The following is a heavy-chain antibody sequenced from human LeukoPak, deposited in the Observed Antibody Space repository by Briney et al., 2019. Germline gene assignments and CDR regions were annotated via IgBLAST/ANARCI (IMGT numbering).Heavy chain of an antibody. CDR3: ARGALVLRFLEWLLYRRFVPYYYYYYMDV. CDR2: ISAYNGNT. CDR1: GYTFTSYG. Sequence: GASVKVSCKASGYTFTSYGISWVRQAPGQGLEWMGGISAYNGNTNYAQKLQGRVTMTTDTSTSTAYMELRSLRSEDTAVYYCARGALVLRFLEWLLYRRFVPYYYYYYMDVWGKGTTVTVSS. D-gene: IGHD3-3*01. J-gene: IGHJ6*03. V-gene: IGHV1-18*01.